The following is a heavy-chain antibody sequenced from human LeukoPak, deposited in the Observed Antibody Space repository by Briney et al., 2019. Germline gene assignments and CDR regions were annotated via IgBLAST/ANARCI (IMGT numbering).Heavy chain of an antibody. J-gene: IGHJ4*02. CDR1: GHALSDLS. CDR2: FDPEVGDK. CDR3: ATDSDPWGPAAGTIDY. V-gene: IGHV1-24*01. D-gene: IGHD6-13*01. Sequence: ASVKVSCKISGHALSDLSIHWVRQAPGRGPEWMGGFDPEVGDKMHAQKFQGRVTMTDDTSTDTAYMELNSLRSEDTAVYYCATDSDPWGPAAGTIDYWGQGTLVTVSS.